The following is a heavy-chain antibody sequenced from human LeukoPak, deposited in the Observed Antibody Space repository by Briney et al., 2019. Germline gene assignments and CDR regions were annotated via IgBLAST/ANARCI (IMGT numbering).Heavy chain of an antibody. CDR2: IYTSGST. Sequence: SETLSLTCAVYGGSFSSYYWSWIRQPAGKGLEWIGRIYTSGSTNYNPSLKSRVTMSVDTSKNQFSLKLSSVTAADTAVYYCARGAPVRQLVLGGSGNKRYFDYWGQGTLVTVSS. D-gene: IGHD6-13*01. CDR3: ARGAPVRQLVLGGSGNKRYFDY. CDR1: GGSFSSYY. J-gene: IGHJ4*02. V-gene: IGHV4-59*10.